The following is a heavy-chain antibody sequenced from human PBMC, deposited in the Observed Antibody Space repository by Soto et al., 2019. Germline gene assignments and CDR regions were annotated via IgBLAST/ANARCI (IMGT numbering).Heavy chain of an antibody. Sequence: QVQLVQSGAEVKKPGASVKVSCKASGDTFTDYYIHWVRQAPGQGLEWMGTVNPSGGHTTYAQHFLHRMTMTRDTTTSTLYMELTSLTSEDTAVYYCARGGHVVVVTAALDYWGQGTLVTVSS. CDR3: ARGGHVVVVTAALDY. J-gene: IGHJ4*02. D-gene: IGHD2-21*02. CDR1: GDTFTDYY. V-gene: IGHV1-46*01. CDR2: VNPSGGHT.